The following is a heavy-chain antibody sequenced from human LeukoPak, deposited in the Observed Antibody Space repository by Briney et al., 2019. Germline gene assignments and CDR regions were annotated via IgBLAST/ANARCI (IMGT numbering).Heavy chain of an antibody. CDR3: ARGGIAAAGTADH. Sequence: GGSLRVSCVGSGFALRSHWMTWVRQAPGKGLEWVANIKEDGSEKYYVDSVKGRFTISRDNADNSLYLQMNSLRVEDTAVYYCARGGIAAAGTADHWGQGTLVTVSS. J-gene: IGHJ4*02. D-gene: IGHD6-13*01. CDR2: IKEDGSEK. CDR1: GFALRSHW. V-gene: IGHV3-7*01.